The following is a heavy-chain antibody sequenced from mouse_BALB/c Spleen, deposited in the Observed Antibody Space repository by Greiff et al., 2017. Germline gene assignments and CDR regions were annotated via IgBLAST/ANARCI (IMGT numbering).Heavy chain of an antibody. Sequence: VQLQQSGPELVKPGASVKISCKASGYSFTGYFMNWVKQSHGKSLEWIGRINPYNGDTFYNQKFKGKATLTVDKSSSTAHMELLSLTSEDSAVYYCGRSEVHYYGPYYAMDYWGQGTSVTVSS. V-gene: IGHV1-37*01. D-gene: IGHD1-2*01. CDR3: GRSEVHYYGPYYAMDY. CDR2: INPYNGDT. CDR1: GYSFTGYF. J-gene: IGHJ4*01.